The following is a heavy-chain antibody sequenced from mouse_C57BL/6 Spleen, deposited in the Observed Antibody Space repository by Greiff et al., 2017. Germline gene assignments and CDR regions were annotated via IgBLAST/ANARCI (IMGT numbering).Heavy chain of an antibody. CDR3: ARSDYYAMDY. V-gene: IGHV1-7*01. CDR2: INPSSGYT. Sequence: QVQLQQSGAELAKPGASVKLSCKASGYTFTSYWMHWVKQRPGQGLEWIGYINPSSGYTKYNQKFKGKATLTADKSACTADMQLISLPNADSSVYYYARSDYYAMDYWGQGTSVTVSS. J-gene: IGHJ4*01. CDR1: GYTFTSYW.